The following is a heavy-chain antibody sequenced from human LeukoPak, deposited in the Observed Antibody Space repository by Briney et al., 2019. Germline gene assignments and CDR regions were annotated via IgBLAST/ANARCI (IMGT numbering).Heavy chain of an antibody. CDR2: ISSSSRAI. Sequence: GGSLRLSCAVSGFTFSNHAMNWVRQAPGKGLEWVSYISSSSRAIYYADSVKGRFTISRDNSKNSLYLQMDSLGAEDTAVYYCARDLYSRLDYWGQGTLVTVSS. D-gene: IGHD5-18*01. CDR1: GFTFSNHA. J-gene: IGHJ4*02. V-gene: IGHV3-48*04. CDR3: ARDLYSRLDY.